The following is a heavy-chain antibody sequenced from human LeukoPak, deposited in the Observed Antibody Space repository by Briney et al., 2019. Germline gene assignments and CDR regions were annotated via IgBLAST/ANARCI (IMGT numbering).Heavy chain of an antibody. CDR3: AGRGSGSYFDY. CDR1: GFTFSSYG. CDR2: ISYDGGNK. D-gene: IGHD3-10*01. V-gene: IGHV3-30*03. Sequence: GGSLRLSCAASGFTFSSYGMHWVRQAPGKGLEWVAVISYDGGNKYYADSVKGRFTISRDNSKNTLYLQMNSLRAEDTAVYYCAGRGSGSYFDYWGQGTLVTVSS. J-gene: IGHJ4*02.